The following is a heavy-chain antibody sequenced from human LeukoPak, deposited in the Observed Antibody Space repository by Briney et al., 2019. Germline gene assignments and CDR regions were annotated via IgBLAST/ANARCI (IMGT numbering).Heavy chain of an antibody. Sequence: SETLSLTCTVSGGSISSYYWSWIRQPPGKGLEWIGYIYYSGSTNYNPSLKSRVTISVDTSKNQFSLKLSSVTAADTAVYYCARASYDILTGYSNWFGPWGQGTLVTVSS. D-gene: IGHD3-9*01. CDR2: IYYSGST. CDR1: GGSISSYY. V-gene: IGHV4-59*01. J-gene: IGHJ5*02. CDR3: ARASYDILTGYSNWFGP.